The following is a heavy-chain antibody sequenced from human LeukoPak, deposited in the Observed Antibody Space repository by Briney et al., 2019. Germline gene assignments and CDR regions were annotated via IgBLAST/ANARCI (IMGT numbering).Heavy chain of an antibody. CDR1: GGSISSYY. J-gene: IGHJ4*02. V-gene: IGHV4-59*08. Sequence: PSETLSLTCTVSGGSISSYYWSWIRQPPGKGLEWIGYIYYSGSTNYNPSLKSRVTISVVTSKNQFSLKLSSVTAADTAVYYCARHIDYYDSSGYTFDYWGQGTLVTVSS. CDR2: IYYSGST. D-gene: IGHD3-22*01. CDR3: ARHIDYYDSSGYTFDY.